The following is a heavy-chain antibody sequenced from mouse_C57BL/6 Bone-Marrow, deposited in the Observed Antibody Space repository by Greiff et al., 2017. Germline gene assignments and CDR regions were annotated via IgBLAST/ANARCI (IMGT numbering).Heavy chain of an antibody. Sequence: QLQESGPELVKPGASVKISCKASGYTFTDYYINWVKQRPGQGLEWIGWIYPGRGNTKSNEKFKGKATLTVDTSSSTAYMQLSSLTSEDSAVYFCARVTTVPLWYFDVWGTGTTVTVSS. CDR3: ARVTTVPLWYFDV. CDR1: GYTFTDYY. D-gene: IGHD1-1*01. V-gene: IGHV1-84*01. CDR2: IYPGRGNT. J-gene: IGHJ1*03.